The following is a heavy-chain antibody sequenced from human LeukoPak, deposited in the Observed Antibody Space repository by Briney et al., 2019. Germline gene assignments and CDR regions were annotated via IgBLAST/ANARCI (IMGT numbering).Heavy chain of an antibody. D-gene: IGHD3/OR15-3a*01. CDR3: ARQTGSGLFILP. Sequence: SETLSLTCTVSGVSISSSNSYWGWIRQPPGTGLEWIGSIYYSGNTYYNASLKSQVSISIDTSKNQFSLRLTSVTAADTAVYYCARQTGSGLFILPGGQGTPVTVSS. V-gene: IGHV4-39*01. CDR1: GVSISSSNSY. CDR2: IYYSGNT. J-gene: IGHJ4*02.